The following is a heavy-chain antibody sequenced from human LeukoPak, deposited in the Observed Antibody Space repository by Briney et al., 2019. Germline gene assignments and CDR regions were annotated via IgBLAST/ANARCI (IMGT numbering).Heavy chain of an antibody. V-gene: IGHV3-49*04. CDR2: IRSKAYGGTT. Sequence: GRSLRLSCTASGFTFGDYAMSLVRQAPGKGLEWVGFIRSKAYGGTTEYAASVKGRFTISRDDSKSIAYLQMNSLKTEDTAVYYCTTDWWSDAFDIWGQGTMVTVSS. CDR3: TTDWWSDAFDI. J-gene: IGHJ3*02. CDR1: GFTFGDYA. D-gene: IGHD2-8*02.